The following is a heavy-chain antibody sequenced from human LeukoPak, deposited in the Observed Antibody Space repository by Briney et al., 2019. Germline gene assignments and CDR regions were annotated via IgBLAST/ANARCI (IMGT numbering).Heavy chain of an antibody. V-gene: IGHV1-18*01. D-gene: IGHD2-2*01. Sequence: ASVKVSCKASGYTFTSSGISWVRQAPGQGLEWMGWISTHDVNTKYAQKLQGRVTLTIDTSTSTAYMELRSLRSDDTAVYYCATDLGYCSSTTCDTFDYWGQGTLVTVSS. CDR2: ISTHDVNT. CDR1: GYTFTSSG. J-gene: IGHJ4*02. CDR3: ATDLGYCSSTTCDTFDY.